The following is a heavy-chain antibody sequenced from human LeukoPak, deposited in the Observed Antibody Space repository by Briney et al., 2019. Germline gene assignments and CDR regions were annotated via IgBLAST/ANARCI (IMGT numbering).Heavy chain of an antibody. CDR1: GFTFSSHA. CDR3: AKDRLDYDILTGYYDY. J-gene: IGHJ4*02. CDR2: VSGSGGST. V-gene: IGHV3-23*01. D-gene: IGHD3-9*01. Sequence: GGSLRLSCAASGFTFSSHAMSWVRQAPGKGLEWVSAVSGSGGSTYYADSVKGRFTISRDNSKNTLYLQMNSLRAEDTAVYYCAKDRLDYDILTGYYDYWGQGTLVTVSS.